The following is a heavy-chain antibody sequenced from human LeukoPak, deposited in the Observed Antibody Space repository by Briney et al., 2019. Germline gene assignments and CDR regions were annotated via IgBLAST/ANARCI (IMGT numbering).Heavy chain of an antibody. Sequence: ASVKVSCKASGYTFTGYYMHWVRQAPGQGLEWMGWTNHNSGGTNYAQKFQGRVTMTRDTSISTAYMELSRLRSDDTAVYYCARVDGDYVGFDYWGQGTLVTVS. CDR3: ARVDGDYVGFDY. D-gene: IGHD4-17*01. CDR1: GYTFTGYY. V-gene: IGHV1-2*02. CDR2: TNHNSGGT. J-gene: IGHJ4*02.